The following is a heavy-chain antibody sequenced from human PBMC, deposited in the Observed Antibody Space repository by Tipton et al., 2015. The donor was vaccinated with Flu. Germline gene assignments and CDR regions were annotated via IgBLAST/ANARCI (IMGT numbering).Heavy chain of an antibody. CDR1: GFTFSSYA. V-gene: IGHV3-23*01. D-gene: IGHD2-2*02. J-gene: IGHJ5*02. Sequence: SLRLSCAASGFTFSSYAMSWVRQAPGKGLEWISSISSSGDITYYADSVKGRFAISRDNSKNTLYLQMNSLRAEDTAVYYCAKVKQPCTRTSCYKGGDWFDPWGQGTLVTVSS. CDR3: AKVKQPCTRTSCYKGGDWFDP. CDR2: ISSSGDIT.